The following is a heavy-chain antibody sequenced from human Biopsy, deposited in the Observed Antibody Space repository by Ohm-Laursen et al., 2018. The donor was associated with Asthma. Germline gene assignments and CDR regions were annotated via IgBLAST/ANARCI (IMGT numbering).Heavy chain of an antibody. CDR3: ARKAGSCISRTCYSLDF. CDR2: INSVFGAT. J-gene: IGHJ4*02. V-gene: IGHV1-69*13. CDR1: GGTFNTYV. D-gene: IGHD2-2*01. Sequence: ASVKVSCKSLGGTFNTYVIGWVRQAPGQGLEWMGGINSVFGATTYPQKFQDRVTITADDSTSTVYMELSSLGSEDTAVYYCARKAGSCISRTCYSLDFWGQGTLVTVSS.